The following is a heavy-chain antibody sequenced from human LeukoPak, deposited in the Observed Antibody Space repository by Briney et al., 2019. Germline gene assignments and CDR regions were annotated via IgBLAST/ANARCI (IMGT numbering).Heavy chain of an antibody. CDR2: IYYSGAT. Sequence: SETLSLTCTVSGGSISTYYWNWIRQPPGKGLEWIGYIYYSGATNYNPSLKSRVTISVDTSKNQFSLKLSSVTAADTAVYYCAATYYYDSSGYLGYWGQGTLVTVSS. D-gene: IGHD3-22*01. J-gene: IGHJ4*02. CDR3: AATYYYDSSGYLGY. V-gene: IGHV4-59*08. CDR1: GGSISTYY.